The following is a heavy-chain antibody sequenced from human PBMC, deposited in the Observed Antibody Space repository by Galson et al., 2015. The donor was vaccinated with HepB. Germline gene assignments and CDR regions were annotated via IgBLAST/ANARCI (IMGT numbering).Heavy chain of an antibody. D-gene: IGHD1-26*01. J-gene: IGHJ4*02. CDR1: GFTFDDYT. CDR2: ISWDGGST. V-gene: IGHV3-43*01. CDR3: AKSSGSYYLDY. Sequence: SLRLSCAASGFTFDDYTMHWVRQAPGKGLEWVPLISWDGGSTSYADSVKGRFTISRDNAENTLYLQMNSLRTEDTALYYCAKSSGSYYLDYWGQGTLVTVSS.